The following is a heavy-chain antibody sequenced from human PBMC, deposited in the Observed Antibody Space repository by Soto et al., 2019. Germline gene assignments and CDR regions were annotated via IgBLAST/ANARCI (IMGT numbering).Heavy chain of an antibody. D-gene: IGHD1-1*01. V-gene: IGHV1-3*05. CDR1: GYTFTSYV. CDR2: INAGNGNT. Sequence: QVQLVQSGAEEKTPGASVMLACKASGYTFTSYVMHWVRQAPGQRPEWMGWINAGNGNTKYSENFQGRVTMTRDTSASTAYMELNSLRSEDTAVYYCATWKGNFDCWGQGTLVTVSS. J-gene: IGHJ4*02. CDR3: ATWKGNFDC.